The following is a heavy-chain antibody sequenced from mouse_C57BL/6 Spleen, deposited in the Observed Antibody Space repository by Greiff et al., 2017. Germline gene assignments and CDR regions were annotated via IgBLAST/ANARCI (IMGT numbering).Heavy chain of an antibody. CDR3: ARRGYYYGSSYSYAMDY. J-gene: IGHJ4*01. CDR1: GFTFSDYG. D-gene: IGHD1-1*01. Sequence: DVMLVESGGGLVKPGGSLKLSCAASGFTFSDYGMHWVRQAPEKGLEWVAYISSGSSTSYYADTVKGRFTISRDNAKNTLFLQMTSLRSEDTAMYYCARRGYYYGSSYSYAMDYWGQGTSVTVSS. V-gene: IGHV5-17*01. CDR2: ISSGSSTS.